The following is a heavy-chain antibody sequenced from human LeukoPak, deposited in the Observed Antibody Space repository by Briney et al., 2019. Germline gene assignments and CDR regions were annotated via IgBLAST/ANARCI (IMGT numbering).Heavy chain of an antibody. Sequence: GGSLRLSCAASGFTFSSYTMKWVRQAPGKGLEWFSAISGSGGSTYYADSVKGRVTISRDNSKNTLYLQMNSLRADDTAVYYCARGRGAANDAFDIWGQGTMVTVSS. V-gene: IGHV3-23*01. CDR2: ISGSGGST. J-gene: IGHJ3*02. D-gene: IGHD3-10*01. CDR1: GFTFSSYT. CDR3: ARGRGAANDAFDI.